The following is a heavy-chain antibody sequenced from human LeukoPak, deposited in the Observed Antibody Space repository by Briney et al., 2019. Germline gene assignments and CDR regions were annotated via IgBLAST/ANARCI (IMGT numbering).Heavy chain of an antibody. J-gene: IGHJ4*02. Sequence: VKVSCKASGYTFTSYGISWVRQAPGQGLEWMGWISAYNGNTDYAQKLQGRVTMTTDTSTSTAYMELRSLRSDDTAVYYCARVTQTDYDFDYWGQGTLVTVSS. CDR3: ARVTQTDYDFDY. CDR1: GYTFTSYG. V-gene: IGHV1-18*01. D-gene: IGHD4-17*01. CDR2: ISAYNGNT.